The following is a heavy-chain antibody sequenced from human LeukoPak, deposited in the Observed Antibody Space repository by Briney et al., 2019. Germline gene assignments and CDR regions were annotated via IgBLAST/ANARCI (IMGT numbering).Heavy chain of an antibody. CDR3: ARERVGAALWF. V-gene: IGHV3-66*01. J-gene: IGHJ4*02. CDR1: GFTVSSNY. CDR2: IYSGGST. Sequence: PGGSLRLSCAASGFTVSSNYMSWVRQAPGKGLEWVSVIYSGGSTYYADSVKGSFTISRDNSKNTLYLQMNSLRAEDTAVYYCARERVGAALWFGDRGTLVTVSS. D-gene: IGHD3-10*01.